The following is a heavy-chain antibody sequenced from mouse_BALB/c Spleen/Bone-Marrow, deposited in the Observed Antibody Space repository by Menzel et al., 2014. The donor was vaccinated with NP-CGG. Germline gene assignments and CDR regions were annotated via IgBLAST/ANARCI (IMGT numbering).Heavy chain of an antibody. Sequence: VQLQQSGAELVKPGASVKLSCTASGFNIKDTYMHWVKQRPVQGLEWIGRIDPANGSTKYDPKFQGKATITADTSSNTAYLQLSSLTSEDTAVYYCARDSPYAMDYWGQGTSVTVSS. CDR1: GFNIKDTY. CDR2: IDPANGST. V-gene: IGHV14-3*02. J-gene: IGHJ4*01. CDR3: ARDSPYAMDY.